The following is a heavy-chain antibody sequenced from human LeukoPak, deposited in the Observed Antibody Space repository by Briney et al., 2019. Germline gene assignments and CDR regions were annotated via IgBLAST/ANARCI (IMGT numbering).Heavy chain of an antibody. CDR2: IYHSGST. D-gene: IGHD3-10*01. CDR3: ARGLTMVRGVD. Sequence: SETLSPTCAVSGYSISSGYYWGWIRQPPGKGLEWIGSIYHSGSTYYNPSLKSRVTISVDTSKNQFSLKLSSVTAADTAVYYCARGLTMVRGVDWGQGTLVTVSS. V-gene: IGHV4-38-2*01. CDR1: GYSISSGYY. J-gene: IGHJ4*02.